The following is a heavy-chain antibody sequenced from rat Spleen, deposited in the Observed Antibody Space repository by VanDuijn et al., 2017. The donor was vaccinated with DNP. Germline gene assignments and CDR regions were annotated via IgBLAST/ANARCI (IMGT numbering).Heavy chain of an antibody. V-gene: IGHV3-1*01. J-gene: IGHJ2*01. D-gene: IGHD1-7*01. CDR1: GYSITSSY. CDR2: ISYSGST. CDR3: ARWTRYFDY. Sequence: EVHLQESGPGLVKPSQSLSLTCSVTGYSITSSYRWNWIRKFPGNKLEYIGHISYSGSTNYNPSLKSRLSITRDTSKNHFFLHLNSVTTEDTATYYCARWTRYFDYWGQGVMVTVSS.